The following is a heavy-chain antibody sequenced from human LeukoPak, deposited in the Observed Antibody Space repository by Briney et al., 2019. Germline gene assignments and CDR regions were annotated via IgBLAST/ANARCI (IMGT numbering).Heavy chain of an antibody. CDR2: INHSGST. V-gene: IGHV4-34*01. CDR1: GGSFSGYY. D-gene: IGHD2-15*01. J-gene: IGHJ3*02. Sequence: SETLSLTCAVYGGSFSGYYWSWIRQPPGKGLEWIGEINHSGSTNYNPSLKSRVTISVDTSKNQFSLKLSSVTAADTAVYYCARLELLPGAFDIWGQGTMVTVSS. CDR3: ARLELLPGAFDI.